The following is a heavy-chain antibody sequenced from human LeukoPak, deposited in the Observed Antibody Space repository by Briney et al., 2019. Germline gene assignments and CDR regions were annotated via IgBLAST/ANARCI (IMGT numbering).Heavy chain of an antibody. CDR3: ARGRGGSYHY. V-gene: IGHV3-74*01. Sequence: GGSLTLSCAASGFTFSNDWMHWVRQAPGKGLVWVSRINTDGSTTTYADSVKGRFTISRDNAKNTLYLQMNSLGVEDTAVYYCARGRGGSYHYWGQGTLVTVSS. D-gene: IGHD1-26*01. CDR1: GFTFSNDW. CDR2: INTDGSTT. J-gene: IGHJ4*02.